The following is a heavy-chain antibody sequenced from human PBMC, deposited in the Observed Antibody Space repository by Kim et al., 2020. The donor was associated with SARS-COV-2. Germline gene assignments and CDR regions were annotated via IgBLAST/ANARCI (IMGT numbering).Heavy chain of an antibody. CDR2: INPSGGKT. Sequence: ASVKVSCKASGYIFTSCHMHWVRQAPGQGLEWMGIINPSGGKTYYAQKLQGRITVTTDTSANTFYMQLSSLTSEDTAMYYCAREQTAGFYNYWGQGTLVTVSS. CDR1: GYIFTSCH. CDR3: AREQTAGFYNY. D-gene: IGHD3-9*01. V-gene: IGHV1-46*04. J-gene: IGHJ4*02.